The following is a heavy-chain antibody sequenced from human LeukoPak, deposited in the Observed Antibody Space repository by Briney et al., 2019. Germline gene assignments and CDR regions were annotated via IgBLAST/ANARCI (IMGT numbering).Heavy chain of an antibody. CDR2: IRGTGDST. CDR3: AKGQELDDGVFDS. Sequence: GGSLRLSCAASGFTFTSIAITWVRPAPGKGLEWVSTIRGTGDSTHYADSVKGRFIISRDKSKNMLYLQMNGLRAEDTAIYYCAKGQELDDGVFDSWGQGTLVTVSS. V-gene: IGHV3-23*01. D-gene: IGHD1-1*01. J-gene: IGHJ4*02. CDR1: GFTFTSIA.